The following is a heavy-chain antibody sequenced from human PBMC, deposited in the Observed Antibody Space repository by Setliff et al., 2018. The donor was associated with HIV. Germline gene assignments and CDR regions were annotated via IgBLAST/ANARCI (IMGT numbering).Heavy chain of an antibody. CDR3: ASLSSGPDWYFDL. CDR1: GGSISSYY. V-gene: IGHV4-59*01. D-gene: IGHD3-22*01. J-gene: IGHJ2*01. CDR2: IYYSGSS. Sequence: PSETLSLTCTVSGGSISSYYWSWIRQPPGKGLEWIGYIYYSGSSNYNPSLKSRVTISVDTSKNHFSLKLSSVTAADTAVYYCASLSSGPDWYFDLWGRGTLVTVSS.